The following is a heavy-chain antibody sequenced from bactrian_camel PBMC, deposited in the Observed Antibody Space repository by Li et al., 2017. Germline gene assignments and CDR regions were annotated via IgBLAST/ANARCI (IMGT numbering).Heavy chain of an antibody. J-gene: IGHJ4*01. CDR3: ASPNYGLH. CDR1: NGIRWI. CDR2: IERGGGTS. Sequence: HVQLVESGGDSVQAGGSLRLSCKASNGIRWIGWFREAPAQEREGIATIERGGGTSHYADSVKGRFTISRDNATNTVYLQMNSLKSEDTALYYCASPNYGLHWGQGTQVTVS. D-gene: IGHD5*01. V-gene: IGHV3S54*01.